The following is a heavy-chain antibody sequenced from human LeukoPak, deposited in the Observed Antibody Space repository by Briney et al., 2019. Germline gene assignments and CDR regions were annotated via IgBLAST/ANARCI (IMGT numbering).Heavy chain of an antibody. Sequence: GGSLRLSCAASGFTFDDYGMSWVRQAPGKGLEWVSGINWNGGSTGYADSVKGRFTISRDNAKNSLYLQMNSLRAEDTALYYCARLIRWQPLYPSAMDVWGKGTTVTVSS. CDR3: ARLIRWQPLYPSAMDV. V-gene: IGHV3-20*04. CDR2: INWNGGST. J-gene: IGHJ6*03. CDR1: GFTFDDYG. D-gene: IGHD2-2*02.